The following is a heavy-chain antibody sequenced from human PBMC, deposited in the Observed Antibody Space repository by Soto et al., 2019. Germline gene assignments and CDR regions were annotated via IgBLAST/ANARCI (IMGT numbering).Heavy chain of an antibody. CDR1: GFTFSSFA. D-gene: IGHD2-15*01. V-gene: IGHV3-23*01. Sequence: EVQLLESGGGLEQPGGSLRLSCAASGFTFSSFAMSWVRQSPAKGLEWVSAISGRGSRTYYAESVKGRFTISRDNSRNTLYLQMNSLRAEDTAVYYCTKEGYCSKTSCAELGVDALDIWGQGTVVTVSS. CDR3: TKEGYCSKTSCAELGVDALDI. J-gene: IGHJ3*02. CDR2: ISGRGSRT.